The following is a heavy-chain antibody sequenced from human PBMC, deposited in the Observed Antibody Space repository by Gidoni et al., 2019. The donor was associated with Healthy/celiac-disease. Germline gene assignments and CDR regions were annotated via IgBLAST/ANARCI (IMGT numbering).Heavy chain of an antibody. CDR1: GGSFSGYY. D-gene: IGHD3-22*01. J-gene: IGHJ4*02. Sequence: QVQLQQWGAGLLKPSETLSLTCAVYGGSFSGYYWSWIRQPPGKGLEWIGEINHSGSTNSNPSLKSRVTISVDTSKNQFSLKLSSVTAADTAVYYCARYYYDSSGYYYFDYWGQGTLVTVSS. V-gene: IGHV4-34*01. CDR3: ARYYYDSSGYYYFDY. CDR2: INHSGST.